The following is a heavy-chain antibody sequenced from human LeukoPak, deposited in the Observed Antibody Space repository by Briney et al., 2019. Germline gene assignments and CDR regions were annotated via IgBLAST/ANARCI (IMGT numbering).Heavy chain of an antibody. CDR1: GYSFTSYW. CDR3: ARPLNYYDSSGYWDAFDI. CDR2: VDTSDSYT. V-gene: IGHV5-10-1*01. J-gene: IGHJ3*02. D-gene: IGHD3-22*01. Sequence: GESLKISCKGSGYSFTSYWISWVRQMPGKGLEWMGRVDTSDSYTNYSPSFQGHVSISADKSISTAYLQWRSLKASDTAMYYCARPLNYYDSSGYWDAFDIWGQGTMVTVSS.